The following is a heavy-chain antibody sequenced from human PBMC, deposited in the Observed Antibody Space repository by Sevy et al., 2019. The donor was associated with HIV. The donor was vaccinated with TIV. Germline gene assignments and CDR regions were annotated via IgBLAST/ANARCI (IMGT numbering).Heavy chain of an antibody. D-gene: IGHD2-8*02. J-gene: IGHJ4*02. V-gene: IGHV1-18*01. CDR2: ISPYNGDT. CDR3: SKRGYCTATICFPLYYFDS. CDR1: GYTFDTFG. Sequence: ASVKVSCKVSGYTFDTFGINWVRQAPGQGLEWMGWISPYNGDTTYAQNFQGRLTLTTDKSTNTAYMELKSLRSDDTAVYYCSKRGYCTATICFPLYYFDSWGQGTLVTVSS.